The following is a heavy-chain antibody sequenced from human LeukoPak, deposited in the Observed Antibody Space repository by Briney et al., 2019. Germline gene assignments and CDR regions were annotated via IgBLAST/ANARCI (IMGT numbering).Heavy chain of an antibody. D-gene: IGHD4-17*01. CDR3: ARVTLYGKSALDY. V-gene: IGHV3-11*06. Sequence: PGGSLRLSCAASGFTFSDHYMSWIRQAPGKGLEWVSYISGSSHYTNTADSVKGRFTISRDNAKNLLYLQMNSLRTEDTAVYYCARVTLYGKSALDYWGQGTLVTVSS. CDR1: GFTFSDHY. J-gene: IGHJ4*02. CDR2: ISGSSHYT.